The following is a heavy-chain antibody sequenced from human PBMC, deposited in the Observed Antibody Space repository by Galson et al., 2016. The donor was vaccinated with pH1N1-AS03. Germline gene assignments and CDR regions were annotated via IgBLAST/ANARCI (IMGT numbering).Heavy chain of an antibody. CDR2: IYGGGDT. Sequence: SLRLSCAASGFTINNNYMSWVRQAPGKGLEWVSVIYGGGDTFYADSVKGRFTISRDNSKNTGYLQMNSLRGEDTAVYYCAREPWGSTQGEYWGQGTLVTVSS. V-gene: IGHV3-53*01. CDR1: GFTINNNY. D-gene: IGHD3-16*01. J-gene: IGHJ4*02. CDR3: AREPWGSTQGEY.